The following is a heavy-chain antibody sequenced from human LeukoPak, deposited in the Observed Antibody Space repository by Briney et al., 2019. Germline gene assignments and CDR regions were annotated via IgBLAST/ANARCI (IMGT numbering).Heavy chain of an antibody. CDR1: GYTFTSYY. CDR2: INPSGGST. V-gene: IGHV1-46*01. Sequence: ASVKVSCKASGYTFTSYYMHWVRQAPGQGLEWMGIINPSGGSTSYAQKFQGRVTMTRDMSTSTVYMELSSLRSEDTAVYYCTRPQLGMDYSYYMDVWGKGTTVSVSS. CDR3: TRPQLGMDYSYYMDV. J-gene: IGHJ6*03. D-gene: IGHD7-27*01.